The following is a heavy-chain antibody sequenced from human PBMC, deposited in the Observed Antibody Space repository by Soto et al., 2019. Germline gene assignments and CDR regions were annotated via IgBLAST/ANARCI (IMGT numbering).Heavy chain of an antibody. J-gene: IGHJ3*02. Sequence: SETLSLTCTVSGGSVSSGSFYWSWIRQPPGKGLEWIGYIYYSGSTNYNPSLKSRVTISVDTSKNQFSLKLSSVTAADTAVYYCATTHTYYDFWSGYPDAFDIWGQGTMVTVSS. CDR3: ATTHTYYDFWSGYPDAFDI. CDR2: IYYSGST. CDR1: GGSVSSGSFY. V-gene: IGHV4-61*01. D-gene: IGHD3-3*01.